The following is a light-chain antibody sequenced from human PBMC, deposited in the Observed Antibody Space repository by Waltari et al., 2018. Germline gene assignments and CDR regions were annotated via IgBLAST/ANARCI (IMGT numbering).Light chain of an antibody. J-gene: IGKJ1*01. CDR2: KAS. CDR1: QSNSSR. CDR3: QQYNSYFPWT. Sequence: ASQSNSSRLALYQQKPREAPKLLIDKASSLESGAPSRFSGSGSGTEFTLTISSLQPDDFATYYCQQYNSYFPWTFGQGTKVEIK. V-gene: IGKV1-5*03.